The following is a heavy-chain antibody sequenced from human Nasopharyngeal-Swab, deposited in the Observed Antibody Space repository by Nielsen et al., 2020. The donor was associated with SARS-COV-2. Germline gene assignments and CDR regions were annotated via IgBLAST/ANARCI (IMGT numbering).Heavy chain of an antibody. J-gene: IGHJ6*02. V-gene: IGHV3-23*01. CDR1: GFTFRSYA. Sequence: GGSLRLSCAASGFTFRSYAMSWVRQAPGKGLEWVSAISGSGGSTYYADSVEGRFTISRDNSKNTLYLQMNSLRAEDTAVYYCAKDWVGTSGASVYYYGMDVWGQGTTVTVSS. CDR2: ISGSGGST. CDR3: AKDWVGTSGASVYYYGMDV. D-gene: IGHD3-16*01.